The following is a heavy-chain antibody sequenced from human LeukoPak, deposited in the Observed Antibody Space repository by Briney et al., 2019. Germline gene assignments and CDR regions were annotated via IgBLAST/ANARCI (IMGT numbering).Heavy chain of an antibody. CDR3: ARVTGY. CDR2: INHSGST. V-gene: IGHV4-34*01. D-gene: IGHD3-10*01. Sequence: PSETLSLTCAVYGGPFSGYYWSWIRQPPGKGLEWIGEINHSGSTNYNPSLKSRVTISVDTSKNQFSLKLSSVTAADTAVYYCARVTGYWGQGTLVTVSS. J-gene: IGHJ4*02. CDR1: GGPFSGYY.